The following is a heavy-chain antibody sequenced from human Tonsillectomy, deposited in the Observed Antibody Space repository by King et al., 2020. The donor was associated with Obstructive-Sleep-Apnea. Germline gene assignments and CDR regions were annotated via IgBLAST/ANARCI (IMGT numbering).Heavy chain of an antibody. D-gene: IGHD3-3*01. CDR2: IKQDGREK. CDR3: ATDPNYDFWSGLGYFDY. V-gene: IGHV3-7*03. J-gene: IGHJ4*02. CDR1: GFTFSSYW. Sequence: VQLVESGGGLVQPGGSLRLSCAASGFTFSSYWMSWVRQAPGRGLEWVAKIKQDGREKYYVVSVKGRFTISREHAKNQLYLQMNSQRAEDTAVYYCATDPNYDFWSGLGYFDYWGQGTLVTVSS.